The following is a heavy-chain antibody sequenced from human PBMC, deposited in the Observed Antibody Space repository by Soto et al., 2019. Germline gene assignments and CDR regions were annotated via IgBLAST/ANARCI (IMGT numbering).Heavy chain of an antibody. D-gene: IGHD3-16*02. V-gene: IGHV4-61*01. CDR1: GGSVSSGSYY. J-gene: IGHJ5*02. CDR2: IYYSGST. Sequence: PSETLSLTCTVSGGSVSSGSYYWSWIRQPPGKGLEWIGYIYYSGSTNYNPSLKSRVTISVDTSKNQFSLKLSSVTAADTAVYYCARSLARYWFDPWGQGTLVTVS. CDR3: ARSLARYWFDP.